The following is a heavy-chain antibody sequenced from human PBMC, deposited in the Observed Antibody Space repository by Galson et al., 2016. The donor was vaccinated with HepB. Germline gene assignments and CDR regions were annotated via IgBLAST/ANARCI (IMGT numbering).Heavy chain of an antibody. J-gene: IGHJ3*01. CDR3: ASPDPSTGRDDAFDL. CDR2: ISYIRRT. CDR1: GDSISRGGYF. V-gene: IGHV4-31*01. D-gene: IGHD2-8*02. Sequence: TLSLTCSVSGDSISRGGYFWTWIRQHPQKGLETFGYISYIRRTTSMPSPQSLVPMSMHTSQNRFPLSLSSVTAADAAIYFCASPDPSTGRDDAFDLWGQGTMVTVSS.